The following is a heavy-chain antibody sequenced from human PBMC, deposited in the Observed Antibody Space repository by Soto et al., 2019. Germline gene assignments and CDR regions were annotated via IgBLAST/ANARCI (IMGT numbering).Heavy chain of an antibody. Sequence: ASVKVSCKASGYTFTSYYMHWVRQAPGQGLEWMGIINPSGGSTSYAQKFQGRVTMTRDTSTSTVYMELSSLRSEDTAVYYRAREKADNWNYRGVYYYYYGMDVWGQGTQVTVSS. CDR1: GYTFTSYY. CDR2: INPSGGST. D-gene: IGHD1-1*01. V-gene: IGHV1-46*01. CDR3: AREKADNWNYRGVYYYYYGMDV. J-gene: IGHJ6*02.